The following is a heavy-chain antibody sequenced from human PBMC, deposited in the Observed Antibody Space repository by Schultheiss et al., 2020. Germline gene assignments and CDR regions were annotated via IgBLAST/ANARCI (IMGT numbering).Heavy chain of an antibody. CDR1: GGSFSGYY. CDR2: NYHSGST. J-gene: IGHJ5*02. CDR3: ASETTSTRFSDS. Sequence: SETLSLTCAVYGGSFSGYYWGWIRQPPGKGLDWIGTNYHSGSTYYNPSLKSRVTISVDTSKNQFSLRLISVTAADTAVYYCASETTSTRFSDSWGRGILVTVSS. V-gene: IGHV4-34*01. D-gene: IGHD2/OR15-2a*01.